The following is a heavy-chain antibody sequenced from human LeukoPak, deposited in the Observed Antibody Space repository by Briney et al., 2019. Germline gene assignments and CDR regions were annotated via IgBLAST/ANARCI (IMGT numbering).Heavy chain of an antibody. CDR2: ICYDGSNK. CDR1: GFTFSSYG. Sequence: GGSLRLSCAASGFTFSSYGMHWVRQAPGKGLEWVAVICYDGSNKYYADSVKGRFTISRDNSKNTLYLQMNSLRAEDTAVYYCARDVNYYDSSGSKQPISYYFDYWGQGTLVTVSS. J-gene: IGHJ4*02. CDR3: ARDVNYYDSSGSKQPISYYFDY. V-gene: IGHV3-33*01. D-gene: IGHD3-22*01.